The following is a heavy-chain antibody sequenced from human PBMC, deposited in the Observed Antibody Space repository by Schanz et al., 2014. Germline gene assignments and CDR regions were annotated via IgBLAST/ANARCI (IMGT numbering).Heavy chain of an antibody. CDR2: ISSASSTI. Sequence: VQLVDSGGGLVKPGGSLRLSCAASGFTFSSYSMNWVRQAPGKGLEWVSYISSASSTINYADSVKGRFTMSRDNAKNSVFLQMNSLRAEDTAVYYCVRDSFFAFDYWGQGTLVTVSS. CDR3: VRDSFFAFDY. J-gene: IGHJ4*02. CDR1: GFTFSSYS. D-gene: IGHD3-3*01. V-gene: IGHV3-48*01.